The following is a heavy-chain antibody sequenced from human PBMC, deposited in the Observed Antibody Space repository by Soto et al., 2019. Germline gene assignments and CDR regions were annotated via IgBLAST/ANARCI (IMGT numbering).Heavy chain of an antibody. J-gene: IGHJ4*02. CDR2: IYYTGST. CDR1: GHSISSSDHY. V-gene: IGHV4-39*01. D-gene: IGHD6-19*01. Sequence: SETLSLTCTVSGHSISSSDHYWGWIRQPPGKGREWIGSIYYTGSTYYNPSLKSRVTMSVDTSKTQFSLKVRSVTAADTAVYYCARREQWLAGNFVYLGQGTLGTVSA. CDR3: ARREQWLAGNFVY.